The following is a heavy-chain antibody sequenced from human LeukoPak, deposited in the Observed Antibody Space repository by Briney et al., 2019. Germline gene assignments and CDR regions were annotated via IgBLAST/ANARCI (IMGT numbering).Heavy chain of an antibody. CDR1: GYTFISYG. CDR2: ISAYNGNT. V-gene: IGHV1-18*01. Sequence: GASVKVSCKASGYTFISYGISWVRQAPGQGLEWMGWISAYNGNTNYAQKLQGRVTMTTDTSTSTAYMELRSLRSDDTAVYYCARDLGRYYYYYMDVWGKGTTVTVSS. CDR3: ARDLGRYYYYYMDV. J-gene: IGHJ6*03.